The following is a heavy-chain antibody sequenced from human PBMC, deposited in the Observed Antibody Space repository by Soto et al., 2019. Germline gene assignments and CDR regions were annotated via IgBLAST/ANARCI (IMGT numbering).Heavy chain of an antibody. J-gene: IGHJ4*02. CDR2: IRYDGSDT. CDR1: GFSFSLYG. V-gene: IGHV3-33*01. D-gene: IGHD5-12*01. Sequence: QVNLVESGGGVVPPGTSLRLSCAASGFSFSLYGMHWVRQAPGKGLEWVAFIRYDGSDTQCAATVKGRCAVSRDNLENTRARQIDNLSADDTATHSCARDQGGSVAYLDAWCKGTLVTVSS. CDR3: ARDQGGSVAYLDA.